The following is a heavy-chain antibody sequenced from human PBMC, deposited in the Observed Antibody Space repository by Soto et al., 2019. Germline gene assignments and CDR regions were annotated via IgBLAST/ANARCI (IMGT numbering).Heavy chain of an antibody. CDR1: GDSIRGGYY. CDR3: ARGSTSARIDN. D-gene: IGHD6-6*01. V-gene: IGHV4-31*02. Sequence: QVQLQESGPGLVKPSQNLSLTCSVSGDSIRGGYYWTWIRQHPGKGLEWLGYIHDSGNTYYNASLKSRLHISVDPSNNQLSLKLASVTAADTAVYYCARGSTSARIDNWGQGTLVTVSS. J-gene: IGHJ4*02. CDR2: IHDSGNT.